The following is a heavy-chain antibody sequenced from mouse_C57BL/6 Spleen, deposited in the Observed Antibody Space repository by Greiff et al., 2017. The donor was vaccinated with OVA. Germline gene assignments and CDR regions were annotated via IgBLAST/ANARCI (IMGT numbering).Heavy chain of an antibody. J-gene: IGHJ3*01. D-gene: IGHD3-1*01. V-gene: IGHV5-17*01. CDR2: ISSGSSTI. CDR1: GFTFSDYG. CDR3: AREPFTGYAY. Sequence: EVKLVESGGGLVKPGGSLKLSCAASGFTFSDYGMHWVRQAPEKGLEWVAYISSGSSTIYYADTVKGRFTISRDNAKNTLFLQMTSLRSEDTAMYYCAREPFTGYAYWGQGTLVTVSA.